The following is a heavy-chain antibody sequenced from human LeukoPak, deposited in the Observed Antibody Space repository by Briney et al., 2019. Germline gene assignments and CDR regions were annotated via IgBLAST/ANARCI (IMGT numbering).Heavy chain of an antibody. V-gene: IGHV3-43D*03. Sequence: GGSLRLSCAASGFTFDDDAMHWVRQAPGKGLEWVSLISWDGGSTYYADPVKGRFTISRDNSKNSLYLQMNSLRAEDTALYYCARETLWFGERTYYYYMDVWGKGTTVTVSS. CDR1: GFTFDDDA. CDR2: ISWDGGST. J-gene: IGHJ6*03. D-gene: IGHD3-10*01. CDR3: ARETLWFGERTYYYYMDV.